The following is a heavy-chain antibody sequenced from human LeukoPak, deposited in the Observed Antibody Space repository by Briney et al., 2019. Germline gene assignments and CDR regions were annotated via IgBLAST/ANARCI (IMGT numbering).Heavy chain of an antibody. CDR1: GFTFSSYT. J-gene: IGHJ4*02. CDR2: ISTSSSYI. V-gene: IGHV3-21*01. CDR3: ASSVGSGSYPQDYFDY. Sequence: GGSLRLSCAASGFTFSSYTMNWVRQAPGKGLEWVSFISTSSSYIYYADSVKGRFTISRDNAKNSLYLQMNSLRAEDTAIYYCASSVGSGSYPQDYFDYWGQGTLVTVSS. D-gene: IGHD3-10*01.